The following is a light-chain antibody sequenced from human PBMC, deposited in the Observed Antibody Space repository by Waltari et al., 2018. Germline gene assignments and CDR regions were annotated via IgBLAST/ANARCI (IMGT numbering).Light chain of an antibody. Sequence: SYELTQTPSVSVSPGQTARITCSGHELPRKYAYWFQQKSGQAPRLVIYEDTKRPSGIPERCSGSSSGTVATLTITGAQVDEEADYYCYSSDSTGLRVFGGGTTVVVL. J-gene: IGLJ1*01. CDR2: EDT. CDR3: YSSDSTGLRV. V-gene: IGLV3-10*01. CDR1: ELPRKY.